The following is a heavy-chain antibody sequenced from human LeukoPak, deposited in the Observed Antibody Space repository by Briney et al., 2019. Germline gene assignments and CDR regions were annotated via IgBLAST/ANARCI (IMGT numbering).Heavy chain of an antibody. CDR2: ISSSGSTL. V-gene: IGHV3-48*03. D-gene: IGHD3-10*01. Sequence: GGSLRLPCVVSGFTFSSFEMNWVRQAPGRGLEWVSYISSSGSTLYYADSVKGRFSISRDNAKNSLYLQMNSLRAEDTAVYYCVRGLDYNVAWVYWGQGTLVTVPS. CDR3: VRGLDYNVAWVY. CDR1: GFTFSSFE. J-gene: IGHJ4*02.